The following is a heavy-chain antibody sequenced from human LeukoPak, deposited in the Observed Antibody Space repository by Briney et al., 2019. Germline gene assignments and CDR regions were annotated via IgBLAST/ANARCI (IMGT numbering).Heavy chain of an antibody. Sequence: SETLSLTCTVSGGSISSYYWSWIRQPPGKGLEWIGYTYYSGSTNYNPSLKSRVTISVDTSKNQFSLKLSSVTAADTAVYYCARAPSAMVRGVIIADYYYGMDVWGQGTTVTVSS. CDR3: ARAPSAMVRGVIIADYYYGMDV. V-gene: IGHV4-59*01. CDR2: TYYSGST. CDR1: GGSISSYY. D-gene: IGHD3-10*01. J-gene: IGHJ6*02.